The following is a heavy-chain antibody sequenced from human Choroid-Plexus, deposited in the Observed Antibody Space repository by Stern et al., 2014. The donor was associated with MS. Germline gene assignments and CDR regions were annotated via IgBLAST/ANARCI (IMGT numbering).Heavy chain of an antibody. CDR2: VSYDGSNK. D-gene: IGHD2/OR15-2a*01. V-gene: IGHV3-30*18. J-gene: IGHJ5*02. CDR1: GFTLGSCA. CDR3: AKDRQYLTYFFDH. Sequence: QVQLQQSGGGVVQPGRPLRLSCVASGFTLGSCAMHWVRQAPGKGLEWVAGVSYDGSNKDYADSVKGRFTISRDNSQNTLYMQMSSLRPEDTAVYYCAKDRQYLTYFFDHWGQGSLVTVSS.